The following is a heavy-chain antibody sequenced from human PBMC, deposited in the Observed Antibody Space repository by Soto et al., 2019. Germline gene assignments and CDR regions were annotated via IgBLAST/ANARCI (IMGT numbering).Heavy chain of an antibody. D-gene: IGHD2-15*01. J-gene: IGHJ3*01. CDR3: AKGGEEVVATHKDAFDV. V-gene: IGHV3-23*01. CDR1: GFTFSSYA. CDR2: LTGSGGTT. Sequence: EVQLLESGGGLVQPGGSLRLSCAASGFTFSSYAMSWVRQAPGKGLEWVSALTGSGGTTYYADSVKGRFTISRDNSKNTVYLQMNSLRAEDTAVYYCAKGGEEVVATHKDAFDVWGHGTMVTVSS.